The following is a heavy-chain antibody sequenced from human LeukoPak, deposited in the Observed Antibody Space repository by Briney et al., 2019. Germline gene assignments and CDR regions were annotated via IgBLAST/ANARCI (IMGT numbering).Heavy chain of an antibody. CDR3: ARDILDNGMLFYSDY. CDR2: IWYDGSNK. V-gene: IGHV3-33*01. D-gene: IGHD1-14*01. Sequence: GRSLRLSCAASGFTFSRYGMHWVRQAPGKGLEWVAVIWYDGSNKYYADSVKGRFTISRDNSKNTLYLQMNSLRAEDTAVYYCARDILDNGMLFYSDYWGQGTLVTVSS. CDR1: GFTFSRYG. J-gene: IGHJ4*02.